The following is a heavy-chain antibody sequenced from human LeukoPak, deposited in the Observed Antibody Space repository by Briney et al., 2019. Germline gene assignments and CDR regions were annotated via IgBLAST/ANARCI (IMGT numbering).Heavy chain of an antibody. D-gene: IGHD3-22*01. J-gene: IGHJ3*02. CDR1: GFALSDFY. CDR3: AKATYYYDSSGPRSAFDI. Sequence: GGSLRLSCVASGFALSDFYMTWIRQAPGKGLEWVSYITGDGTTIYHADSVRGRFTISRDNSKNTLYLQMNSLRAEDTAVYYCAKATYYYDSSGPRSAFDIWGQGTMVTVSS. CDR2: ITGDGTTI. V-gene: IGHV3-11*01.